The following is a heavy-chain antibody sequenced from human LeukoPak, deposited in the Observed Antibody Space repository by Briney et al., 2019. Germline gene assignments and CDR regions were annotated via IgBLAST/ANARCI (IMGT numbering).Heavy chain of an antibody. CDR2: SKTTKPNSCTT. CDR3: VRVVTTGSRWYNFDN. CDR1: GFTITVLH. D-gene: IGHD6-13*01. Sequence: GGSLRLSCAASGFTITVLHMDWVRQAPGKGLEWVGRSKTTKPNSCTTQYAASVKGRFTISRDDSKNSLYLQLNSLKTEDTAVYYCVRVVTTGSRWYNFDNWGQGTLVTVSS. J-gene: IGHJ4*02. V-gene: IGHV3-72*01.